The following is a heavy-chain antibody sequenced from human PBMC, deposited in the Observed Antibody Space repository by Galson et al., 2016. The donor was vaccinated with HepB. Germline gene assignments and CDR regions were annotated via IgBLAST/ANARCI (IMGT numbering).Heavy chain of an antibody. CDR1: GGSMRSYY. Sequence: ETLSLTCNVSGGSMRSYYWSWIRQPPGKGLEWIGYIYYSGSTNYNPSLKSRVTISVDTSKTQFSLKLSSVTAADTAVYYCARGGTYYDVLTGYPYGGYFDYWGQGTLVTVSS. D-gene: IGHD3-9*01. V-gene: IGHV4-59*01. CDR2: IYYSGST. CDR3: ARGGTYYDVLTGYPYGGYFDY. J-gene: IGHJ4*02.